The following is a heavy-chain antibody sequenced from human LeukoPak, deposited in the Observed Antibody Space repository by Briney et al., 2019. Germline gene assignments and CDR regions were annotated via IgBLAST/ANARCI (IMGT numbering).Heavy chain of an antibody. CDR3: GKTDIYFNPIDY. D-gene: IGHD3-9*01. CDR1: GVSISSSEW. CDR2: IHRDGRT. Sequence: SETLSLTFAVSGVSISSSEWWIWVRQPPGQGLEWIGEIHRDGRTRYNPSLKSRVTMSIDYSKNQFSLKVSSVTAADTAIYYCGKTDIYFNPIDYWGPGSLVTVSS. V-gene: IGHV4-4*02. J-gene: IGHJ4*02.